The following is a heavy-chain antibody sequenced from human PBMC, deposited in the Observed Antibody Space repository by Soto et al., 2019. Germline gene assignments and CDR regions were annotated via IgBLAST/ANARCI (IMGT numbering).Heavy chain of an antibody. V-gene: IGHV3-30*18. CDR2: ISYDGSNK. D-gene: IGHD3-9*01. CDR3: AKDDRFYYDILTGGEYYFDY. J-gene: IGHJ4*02. Sequence: VAVISYDGSNKYYADSVKGRFTISRDNSKNTLYLQMNSLRAEDTAVYYCAKDDRFYYDILTGGEYYFDYWGQGTLVTVSS.